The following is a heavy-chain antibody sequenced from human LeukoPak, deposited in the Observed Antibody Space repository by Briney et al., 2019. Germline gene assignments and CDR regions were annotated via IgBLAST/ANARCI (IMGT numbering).Heavy chain of an antibody. CDR3: ARQGVIDHNWFDP. CDR2: IYYSGST. CDR1: GYSISSGYY. Sequence: SETLSLTCAVSGYSISSGYYWGWIRQPPGKGLEWIGSIYYSGSTYYNPSLKSRVTISLDTSTNQFSVKLSSVTAADTAVYYCARQGVIDHNWFDPSGQGTLVTVSS. D-gene: IGHD3-16*02. J-gene: IGHJ5*02. V-gene: IGHV4-38-2*01.